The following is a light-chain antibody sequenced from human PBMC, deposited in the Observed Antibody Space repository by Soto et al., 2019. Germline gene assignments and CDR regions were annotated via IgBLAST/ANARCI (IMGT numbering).Light chain of an antibody. V-gene: IGLV2-14*01. CDR3: CSYTSSSTYV. CDR2: DVS. Sequence: QSVLTQPASVSGSPGQSITISCTGTGSYVGGYNYVPWYQQYPGKAPKLMIYDVSNRPSGVSNRFSGSKSGNTAALIIFGLQAEDEADYYCCSYTSSSTYVFGTGTKVTVL. CDR1: GSYVGGYNY. J-gene: IGLJ1*01.